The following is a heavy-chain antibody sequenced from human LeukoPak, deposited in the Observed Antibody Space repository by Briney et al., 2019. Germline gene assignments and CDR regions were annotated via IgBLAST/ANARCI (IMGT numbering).Heavy chain of an antibody. CDR3: ATWSSSDLYYYYYMDV. Sequence: ASVKVSCKASGYTFTSYAMHWVRQAPGQRLEWMGWSNAGSGNTKYSQEFQGRVTITRDTSASTAYMELSSLRSEDTAVYYCATWSSSDLYYYYYMDVWGKGTTVTVSS. V-gene: IGHV1-3*02. CDR2: SNAGSGNT. D-gene: IGHD6-6*01. CDR1: GYTFTSYA. J-gene: IGHJ6*03.